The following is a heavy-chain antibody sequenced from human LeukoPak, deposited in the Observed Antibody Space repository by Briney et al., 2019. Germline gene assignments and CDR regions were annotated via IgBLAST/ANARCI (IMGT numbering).Heavy chain of an antibody. CDR3: ARVVHPYDYESSGLTYDAFDI. J-gene: IGHJ3*02. D-gene: IGHD3-22*01. Sequence: ASVKVSCKASGYTFTSYSMNWVRQAPGQGLEWLGWINTNTGNPTYAQGFAGRFVFSLDTSVNTAYLQISSLKAEDTAVYYCARVVHPYDYESSGLTYDAFDIWGQGTMVTVSS. CDR2: INTNTGNP. CDR1: GYTFTSYS. V-gene: IGHV7-4-1*02.